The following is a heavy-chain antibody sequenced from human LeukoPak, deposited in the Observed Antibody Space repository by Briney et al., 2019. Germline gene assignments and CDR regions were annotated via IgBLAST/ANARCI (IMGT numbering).Heavy chain of an antibody. J-gene: IGHJ2*01. CDR3: AKTVAGYWYFDL. D-gene: IGHD6-19*01. V-gene: IGHV4-59*08. CDR1: GGSISHYF. CDR2: IYYSGST. Sequence: SETLSLTCTVSGGSISHYFWSWIRQPPGKALEWIGYIYYSGSTNYNPSLKSRVAISVDTSKNQFSLKLSSVTAADTAVYYCAKTVAGYWYFDLWGRGTLVTVSS.